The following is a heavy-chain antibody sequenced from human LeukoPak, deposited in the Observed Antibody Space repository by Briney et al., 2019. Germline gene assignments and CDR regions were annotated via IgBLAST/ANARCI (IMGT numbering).Heavy chain of an antibody. Sequence: PGGSLRLSCAASGFTVSSNYMSWVRQAPGKGLEWVSVIYSGGNTYYSDSVKGRFTISRDNSKNTLYLQMSSLRAEDTAVYYCASSGIAVAVDYWGQGTLVTVSS. CDR3: ASSGIAVAVDY. J-gene: IGHJ4*02. D-gene: IGHD6-19*01. V-gene: IGHV3-53*01. CDR2: IYSGGNT. CDR1: GFTVSSNY.